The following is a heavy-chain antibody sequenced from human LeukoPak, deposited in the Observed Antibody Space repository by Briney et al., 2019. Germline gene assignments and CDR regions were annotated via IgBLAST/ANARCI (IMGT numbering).Heavy chain of an antibody. CDR1: GGTFSSYA. CDR3: ARGRVVPAATSFSQPVGDY. D-gene: IGHD2-2*01. CDR2: INTNTGNP. J-gene: IGHJ4*02. Sequence: ASVKVSCKASGGTFSSYAISWVRQAPGQVLEWMGWINTNTGNPTYAQGFTGRFVFSLDTSVSTAYPQISSLKAEDTAVYYCARGRVVPAATSFSQPVGDYWGQGTLVTVSS. V-gene: IGHV7-4-1*02.